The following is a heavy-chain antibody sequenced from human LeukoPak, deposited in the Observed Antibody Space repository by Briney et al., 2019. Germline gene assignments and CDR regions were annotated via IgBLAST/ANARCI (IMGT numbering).Heavy chain of an antibody. CDR3: ARVRAQLWFFY. V-gene: IGHV4-59*01. CDR1: GGSISSYY. Sequence: SETLSLTCTVSGGSISSYYWSWIRQPPGKGLEWIGYIYYSGSTNYNPSLKSRVTISVDTSKNQFSLKLSSVTAADTAVYYCARVRAQLWFFYWGQGTLVTVSS. J-gene: IGHJ4*02. D-gene: IGHD5-18*01. CDR2: IYYSGST.